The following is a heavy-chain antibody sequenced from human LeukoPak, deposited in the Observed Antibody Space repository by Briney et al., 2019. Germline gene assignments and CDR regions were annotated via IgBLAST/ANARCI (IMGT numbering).Heavy chain of an antibody. J-gene: IGHJ4*02. Sequence: GGSLRLSCAASGFTFSSYAMSWVRQAPGKGLEWVSAISGSGGSTYYADSVKGRFTISRDNSKNTLYLQMNSLRAEDAAVYYCAKSPQGVYVYYFDYWGQGTLVTVSS. V-gene: IGHV3-23*01. CDR1: GFTFSSYA. D-gene: IGHD2-8*01. CDR3: AKSPQGVYVYYFDY. CDR2: ISGSGGST.